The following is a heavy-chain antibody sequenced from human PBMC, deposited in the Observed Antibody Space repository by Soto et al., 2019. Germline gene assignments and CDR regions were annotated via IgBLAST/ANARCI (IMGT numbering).Heavy chain of an antibody. CDR2: INPGTTTR. CDR3: AKTGGKLGGSQYYFDY. D-gene: IGHD3-16*01. CDR1: GLTFSTYN. J-gene: IGHJ4*02. Sequence: EVQVVESGGGLVQPGGSRRLSCAVSGLTFSTYNFNWVCQAPGKGLEWISFINPGTTTRHYADSVKGRFTISRDNAKNSLYLQMNSLTDADTAVYYCAKTGGKLGGSQYYFDYWGQGTLVTVSS. V-gene: IGHV3-48*02.